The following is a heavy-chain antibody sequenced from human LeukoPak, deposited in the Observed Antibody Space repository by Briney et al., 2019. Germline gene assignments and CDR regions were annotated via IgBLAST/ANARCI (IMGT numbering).Heavy chain of an antibody. CDR3: ESVTSWGLPDFDY. Sequence: GASVKVSCKASGYTFTDYGISWVRQAPGQGLEWMGWISTYNGHTNYAQKFQGRVTMTTDTSTSTAYMELRSLRSDDTAVFYCESVTSWGLPDFDYWGQGTLVTVSS. CDR1: GYTFTDYG. D-gene: IGHD1-26*01. CDR2: ISTYNGHT. J-gene: IGHJ4*02. V-gene: IGHV1-18*01.